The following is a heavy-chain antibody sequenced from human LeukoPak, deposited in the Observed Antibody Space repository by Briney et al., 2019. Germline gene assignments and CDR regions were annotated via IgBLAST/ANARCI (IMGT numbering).Heavy chain of an antibody. J-gene: IGHJ3*02. CDR2: IIPIFGTA. V-gene: IGHV1-69*05. D-gene: IGHD2-2*01. CDR3: ARGGYCSSTSCYFAFDI. CDR1: GGTFSSYA. Sequence: SVKVSCKASGGTFSSYAISWVRQAPGQGLEWMGGIIPIFGTANYAQKFQGRVTITTDESTSTAYMELSSLRSEDTAVYYCARGGYCSSTSCYFAFDIWGQGTMVTVSS.